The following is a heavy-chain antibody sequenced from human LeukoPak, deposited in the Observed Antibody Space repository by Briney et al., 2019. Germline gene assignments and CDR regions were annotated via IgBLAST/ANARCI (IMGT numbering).Heavy chain of an antibody. CDR1: GFSFRRYG. D-gene: IGHD3-22*01. J-gene: IGHJ4*02. CDR2: IGSDGSNK. CDR3: AKEIYYDSSAFFDY. Sequence: GGSVRLSCAASGFSFRRYGIHWVRQTPGRGREWVAGIGSDGSNKYYADSVKGRFTISRDNYKNTLYLQMNSLRTEDTAMYFCAKEIYYDSSAFFDYWGQGTLVTVSS. V-gene: IGHV3-30*18.